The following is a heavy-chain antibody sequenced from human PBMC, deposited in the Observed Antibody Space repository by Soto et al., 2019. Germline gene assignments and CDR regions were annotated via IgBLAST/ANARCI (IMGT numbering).Heavy chain of an antibody. Sequence: DVQLLQSGGGMVQPGGSLTLSCAASRFIFSDYAMNWVRQAPGKGLEWVSSIGGSNTDRYYADSVKGRFIISRDNSTNTMYLQMNSLRDDDTAVYYCAKDAVSYNGKWDWFDSWGQGTPVSVSS. J-gene: IGHJ5*01. V-gene: IGHV3-23*01. CDR2: IGGSNTDR. D-gene: IGHD1-26*01. CDR3: AKDAVSYNGKWDWFDS. CDR1: RFIFSDYA.